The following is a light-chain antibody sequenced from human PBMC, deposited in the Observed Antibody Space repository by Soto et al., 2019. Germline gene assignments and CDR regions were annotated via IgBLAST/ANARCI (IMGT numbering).Light chain of an antibody. J-gene: IGLJ2*01. CDR3: AAWDDSLSGVV. CDR1: SSKIGNNY. V-gene: IGLV1-47*01. Sequence: QLVLTQPPSASGTPGQRVTISCSGSSSKIGNNYVYWYQQFPGTAPKLLIYRNTQRPSGVPDRFSGSKSGTSASLAISGLRSEDEADYYCAAWDDSLSGVVFGGGTQLTVL. CDR2: RNT.